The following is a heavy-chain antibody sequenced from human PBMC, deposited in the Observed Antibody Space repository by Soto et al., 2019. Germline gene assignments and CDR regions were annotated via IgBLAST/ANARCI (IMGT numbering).Heavy chain of an antibody. CDR2: IKSDGSST. D-gene: IGHD6-19*01. J-gene: IGHJ4*02. V-gene: IGHV3-74*01. CDR1: GFTVSNYW. Sequence: PGGSLRLSCAASGFTVSNYWMYWVRQAPGKGLVWVSRIKSDGSSTSYADSVEGRFTISRDNAKNTLYLQMNSLRGEDTAVYCCARSPSSGWYYFDYWGQGALVTVSS. CDR3: ARSPSSGWYYFDY.